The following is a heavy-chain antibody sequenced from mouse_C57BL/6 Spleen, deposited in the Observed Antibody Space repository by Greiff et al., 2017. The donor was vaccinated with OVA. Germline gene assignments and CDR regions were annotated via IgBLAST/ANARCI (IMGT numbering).Heavy chain of an antibody. CDR1: GYTFTNYW. D-gene: IGHD2-4*01. Sequence: QVQLQQSGAELVRPGTSVTMSCKASGYTFTNYWIGWVKQRPGHGLEWIGDIYPGGGYTNYNEKFKGKATLTADKSSSTAYMQFSSLTSEDSAIYYCAGMCDYDYDSDYWGQGTTLTVSS. CDR2: IYPGGGYT. CDR3: AGMCDYDYDSDY. V-gene: IGHV1-63*01. J-gene: IGHJ2*01.